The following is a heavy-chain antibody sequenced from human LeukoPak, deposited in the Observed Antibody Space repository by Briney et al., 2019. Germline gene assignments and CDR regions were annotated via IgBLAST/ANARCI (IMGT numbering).Heavy chain of an antibody. CDR1: GFTVSNNY. CDR2: IYSGGST. Sequence: PGGSLRLSCAASGFTVSNNYMSWVRQAPGKRLEWVSVIYSGGSTYYADSVKGRFTISRDNSKNTLYLQMNSLRAEDSAAYYCARGPAANSGNYYAGGYWGQGTLVTVSS. D-gene: IGHD1-26*01. V-gene: IGHV3-66*01. CDR3: ARGPAANSGNYYAGGY. J-gene: IGHJ1*01.